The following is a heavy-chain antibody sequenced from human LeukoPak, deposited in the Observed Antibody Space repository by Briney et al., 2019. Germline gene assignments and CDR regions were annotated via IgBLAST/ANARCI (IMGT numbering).Heavy chain of an antibody. CDR3: ARGGTMTTVPL. J-gene: IGHJ4*02. CDR1: GGSINNYY. D-gene: IGHD4-17*01. V-gene: IGHV4-59*08. Sequence: PSETLSLTCTVSGGSINNYYWNWTRQPPGKGLELIGYIYYSVSGGGTIYNPSLKSRVTISADTSKNQFSLKLSSVTAADTAVYYCARGGTMTTVPLWGQGTLVTVSS. CDR2: IYYSVSGGGT.